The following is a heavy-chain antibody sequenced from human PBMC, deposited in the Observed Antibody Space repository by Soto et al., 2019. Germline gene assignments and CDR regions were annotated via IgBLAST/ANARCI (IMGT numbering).Heavy chain of an antibody. CDR1: GFTFSSYS. CDR2: ISSSSTI. J-gene: IGHJ4*02. V-gene: IGHV3-48*02. D-gene: IGHD3-22*01. CDR3: ARDLRNADYYDSSGRTPSTDY. Sequence: SGGSLRLSCAASGFTFSSYSMNWVRQAPGKGLEWVSYISSSSTIYYADSVKGRFTISRDNAKNSLYLQMNSLRDEDTAVYYCARDLRNADYYDSSGRTPSTDYWGQGTLVTGSS.